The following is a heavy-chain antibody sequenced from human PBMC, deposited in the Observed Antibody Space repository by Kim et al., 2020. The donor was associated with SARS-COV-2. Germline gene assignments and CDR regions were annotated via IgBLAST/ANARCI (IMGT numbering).Heavy chain of an antibody. CDR2: ISAYNGNT. V-gene: IGHV1-18*04. CDR1: GYTFTSYG. D-gene: IGHD3-3*01. CDR3: ARKLVAHRDTGQYYDFWSGYYYYYYGMDV. J-gene: IGHJ6*02. Sequence: ASVKVSCKASGYTFTSYGISWVRQAPGQGLEWMGWISAYNGNTNYAQKLQGRVTMTTDTSTSTAYMELRSLRSDDTAVYYCARKLVAHRDTGQYYDFWSGYYYYYYGMDVWGQGTTVTVSS.